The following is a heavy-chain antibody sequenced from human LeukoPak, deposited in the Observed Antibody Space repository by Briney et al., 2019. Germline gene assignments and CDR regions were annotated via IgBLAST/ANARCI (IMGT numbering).Heavy chain of an antibody. CDR2: ISGTGGST. Sequence: GGSLRLSCAASGFTFSSYAMNWVRQAPGKGLEWVSAISGTGGSTFYADSVKGRFTISRDNSKNTLFLQMNSLRAEDTAVYYCAKRLEYCSSTSCYSFDYWGQGTLVTVSS. CDR1: GFTFSSYA. CDR3: AKRLEYCSSTSCYSFDY. V-gene: IGHV3-23*01. J-gene: IGHJ4*02. D-gene: IGHD2-2*01.